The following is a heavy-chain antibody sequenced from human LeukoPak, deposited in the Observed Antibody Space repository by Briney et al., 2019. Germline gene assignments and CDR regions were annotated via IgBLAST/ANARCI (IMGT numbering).Heavy chain of an antibody. CDR1: GFTFRSFA. CDR3: ARGCVKMATITLPDY. D-gene: IGHD5-24*01. J-gene: IGHJ4*02. V-gene: IGHV3-30*04. Sequence: PGRSLRLSCAASGFTFRSFAMHWVRQAPGQGLECVAVISYDGSNKYYADSVKGRFTNSRDNSKNTLYLQINSLRAEDTAVYYCARGCVKMATITLPDYWGQGTLVTVSS. CDR2: ISYDGSNK.